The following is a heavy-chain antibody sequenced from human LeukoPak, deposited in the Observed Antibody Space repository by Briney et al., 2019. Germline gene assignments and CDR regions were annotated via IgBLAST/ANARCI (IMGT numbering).Heavy chain of an antibody. D-gene: IGHD6-19*01. J-gene: IGHJ6*03. CDR3: ARPLGAVDSSGWQEQFLNYYYMDV. CDR2: IYYSGST. V-gene: IGHV4-39*01. CDR1: GGSISSYY. Sequence: SETLSLTCTVSGGSISSYYWGWIRQPPGKGLEWIGSIYYSGSTYYNPSLKSRVTISVDTSKNQFSLKLSSVTAADTAVYYCARPLGAVDSSGWQEQFLNYYYMDVWGKGTTVTVSS.